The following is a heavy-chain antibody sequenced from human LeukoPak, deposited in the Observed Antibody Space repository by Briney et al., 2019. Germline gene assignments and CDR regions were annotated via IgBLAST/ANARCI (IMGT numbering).Heavy chain of an antibody. CDR1: GGSISSSLHS. Sequence: SETLCLTCSVSGGSISSSLHSWGWVRQRPGKGLVWTESIYCSGSSYYNALLNSRATISVDRSKDQSSLNLTSMTATHTAVYYRARHFYGDYVFCYWGKGTLVTVSS. CDR2: IYCSGSS. J-gene: IGHJ4*02. D-gene: IGHD4-17*01. CDR3: ARHFYGDYVFCY. V-gene: IGHV4-39*01.